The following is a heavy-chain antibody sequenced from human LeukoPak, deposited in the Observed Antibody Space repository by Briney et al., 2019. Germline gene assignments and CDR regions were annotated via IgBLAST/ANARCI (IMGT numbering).Heavy chain of an antibody. CDR3: ARRLDYGGNSHGY. D-gene: IGHD4-23*01. CDR2: IYPGDSDT. Sequence: GASLKISSKGSGYSFTSYWIGCVRQMPGKGLEWMGIIYPGDSDTRYSPSFQGQVTISADKSISTAYLQWSSLKASDTAIYYCARRLDYGGNSHGYWGQGTLVTVPS. J-gene: IGHJ4*02. V-gene: IGHV5-51*01. CDR1: GYSFTSYW.